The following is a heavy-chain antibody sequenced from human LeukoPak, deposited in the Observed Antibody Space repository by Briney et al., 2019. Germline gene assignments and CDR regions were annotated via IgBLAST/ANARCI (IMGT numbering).Heavy chain of an antibody. J-gene: IGHJ5*02. CDR3: ARDTAMVTYWFDP. V-gene: IGHV1-2*02. Sequence: TSVNVSCKASGYTFTGYYMHWVRQAPGQGLEWMGWINPNSGGTNYAQKFQGRVTMTRDTSISTAYMELSRLRSDDTAVYYCARDTAMVTYWFDPWGQGGLVSVSS. CDR1: GYTFTGYY. CDR2: INPNSGGT. D-gene: IGHD5-18*01.